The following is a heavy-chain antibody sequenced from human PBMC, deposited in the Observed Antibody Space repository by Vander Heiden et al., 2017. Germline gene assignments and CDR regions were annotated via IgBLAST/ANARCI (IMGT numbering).Heavy chain of an antibody. J-gene: IGHJ6*02. V-gene: IGHV3-33*01. CDR2: IWFDGSNT. Sequence: QVQLVESGGDVVQPGRSLRLSCAGSGFSFSIYALHWVRQAPGKGLEWVAVIWFDGSNTQYADSVKGRFTSSRDNSKDTMFLQMNSLRDEDTAVYYCARDSLNIAAPYYYYGMDVWGQGTTVTVSS. CDR1: GFSFSIYA. D-gene: IGHD6-25*01. CDR3: ARDSLNIAAPYYYYGMDV.